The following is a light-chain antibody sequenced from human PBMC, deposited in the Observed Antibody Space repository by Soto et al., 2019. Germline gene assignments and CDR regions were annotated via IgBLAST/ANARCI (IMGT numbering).Light chain of an antibody. CDR2: KAS. J-gene: IGKJ4*01. V-gene: IGKV1-5*03. Sequence: DIQMTQSPSTLSASVGDRVTITCRASERISSWLAWYQQKPGKAPKLLIYKASSLESGVPSTFSGSGSGTEFTLTISSLQPDDFATYYCQQYKSYSLTFGGGTKVEIK. CDR3: QQYKSYSLT. CDR1: ERISSW.